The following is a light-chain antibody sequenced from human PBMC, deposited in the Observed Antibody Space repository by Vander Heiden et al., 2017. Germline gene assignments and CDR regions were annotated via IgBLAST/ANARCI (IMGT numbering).Light chain of an antibody. CDR3: AAWDDSLNGSYV. Sequence: QSVLTQPPSASGTPGQRVTISCSGSSSNIGSNTVNWYQQLPGTAPKLLIYSNNQRPSGVPDRFSCSKSGTSASPAISGLQSEDEADYYCAAWDDSLNGSYVFGTGTKVTVL. V-gene: IGLV1-44*01. J-gene: IGLJ1*01. CDR2: SNN. CDR1: SSNIGSNT.